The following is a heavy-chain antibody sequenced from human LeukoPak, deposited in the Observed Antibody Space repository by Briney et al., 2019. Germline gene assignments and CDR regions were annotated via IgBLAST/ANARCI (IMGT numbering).Heavy chain of an antibody. Sequence: GGSLRLSCAVSGFTVSSNHMSWVRQAPGKGLEWVSAISGSGGSTYYADSVKGRFTISRDNSKNTLYLQMYGLRAEDTAVYYCAKGIVRYYDFWSGKPYYYGMDVWGQGTTVTVS. CDR1: GFTVSSNH. D-gene: IGHD3-3*01. CDR2: ISGSGGST. J-gene: IGHJ6*02. V-gene: IGHV3-23*01. CDR3: AKGIVRYYDFWSGKPYYYGMDV.